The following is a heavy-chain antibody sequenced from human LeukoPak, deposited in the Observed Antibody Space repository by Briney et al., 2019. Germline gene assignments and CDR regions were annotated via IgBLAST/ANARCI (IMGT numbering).Heavy chain of an antibody. V-gene: IGHV6-1*01. CDR3: ARVWFGDQMGWFDP. CDR2: TYYRSKWYN. D-gene: IGHD3-10*01. Sequence: SQTLSLTCAISGDSVSSKSVTWDWIRQSPSRGLEWLGRTYYRSKWYNDYAVSVKSRITINPDTSKNQFSLQLNSVTPEDTAVYYCARVWFGDQMGWFDPWGQGTLVTVSS. J-gene: IGHJ5*02. CDR1: GDSVSSKSVT.